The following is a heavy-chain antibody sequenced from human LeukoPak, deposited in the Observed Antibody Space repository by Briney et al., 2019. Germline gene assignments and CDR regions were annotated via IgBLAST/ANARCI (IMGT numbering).Heavy chain of an antibody. CDR2: ISSSSSSI. D-gene: IGHD3-10*01. Sequence: GGSLRLSCAASGFTFSSHSMNWVRQAPGKGLEWVSYISSSSSSIYYADSVKGRFTISRDNAKNSLYLQMNSLRAEDTAVYYCARALNIVRGIIMDFGFRFDPWGQGTLVAVSS. V-gene: IGHV3-48*04. J-gene: IGHJ5*02. CDR1: GFTFSSHS. CDR3: ARALNIVRGIIMDFGFRFDP.